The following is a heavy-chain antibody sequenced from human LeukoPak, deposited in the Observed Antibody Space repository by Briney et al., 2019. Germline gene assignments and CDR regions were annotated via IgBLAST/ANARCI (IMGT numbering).Heavy chain of an antibody. D-gene: IGHD1-1*01. V-gene: IGHV1-18*01. CDR2: ISDYNGNT. Sequence: ASVKVSCKASGYTFTSYGSSWVRQAPGQGLEWMGWISDYNGNTNYAQKLQGRATMTTDTSTSKAYMELRSLRSDDTAVYYCARGRRQLERQMYWFDPWGQGTLVTVSS. CDR3: ARGRRQLERQMYWFDP. CDR1: GYTFTSYG. J-gene: IGHJ5*02.